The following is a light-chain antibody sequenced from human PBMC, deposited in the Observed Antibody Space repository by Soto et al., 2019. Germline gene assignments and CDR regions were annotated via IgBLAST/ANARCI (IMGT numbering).Light chain of an antibody. V-gene: IGKV3-11*01. J-gene: IGKJ2*01. CDR2: DAS. CDR1: QSVSSY. CDR3: QQRSNWPLVNT. Sequence: EIVLTQSPATLSLSPGERATLSCRASQSVSSYLAWYQQKPGQAPRLLIYDASNRATGIPARFSGSGSGTDFTLTISSLEPEDFAVYYCQQRSNWPLVNTFGQGTKLEIK.